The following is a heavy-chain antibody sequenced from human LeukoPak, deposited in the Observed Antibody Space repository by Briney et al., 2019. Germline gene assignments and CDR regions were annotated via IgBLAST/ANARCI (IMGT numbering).Heavy chain of an antibody. V-gene: IGHV1-46*01. CDR1: GYTFTSYY. Sequence: ASVKVSCKASGYTFTSYYMHWVRQAPGQGLEWMEIINPSGGSTGYAQKFQGRVTMTRDTSTSTVYMELSSLRSEDTAVYYCAREDHSYYYDSSGYPPDYWGQGTLVTVSS. CDR2: INPSGGST. D-gene: IGHD3-22*01. J-gene: IGHJ4*02. CDR3: AREDHSYYYDSSGYPPDY.